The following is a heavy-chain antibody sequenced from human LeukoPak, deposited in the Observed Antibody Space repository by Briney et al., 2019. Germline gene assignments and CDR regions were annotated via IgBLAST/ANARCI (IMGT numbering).Heavy chain of an antibody. CDR1: GFTFSSYD. CDR2: ISSSGSAI. V-gene: IGHV3-48*03. J-gene: IGHJ6*02. CDR3: AREVSASRSLDV. D-gene: IGHD2-15*01. Sequence: GGSLRLSCAASGFTFSSYDMNWVRQVPGKGLEWVSHISSSGSAIYYADSVKGRFTISRDSAKKSLFLQMNSLRAEDTAVYYCAREVSASRSLDVWGQGTTVTVSS.